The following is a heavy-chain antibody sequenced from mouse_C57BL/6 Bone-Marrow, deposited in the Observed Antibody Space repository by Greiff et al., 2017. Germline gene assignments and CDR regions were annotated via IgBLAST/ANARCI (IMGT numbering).Heavy chain of an antibody. Sequence: QVQLQQSGAELARPGASVKLSCKASGYTFTSYGISWVKQRTGQGLEWIGEIYPRSGTTYYNEKFKGKATLTADKSSSTAYMELRSLTSEDSAVYFCARDITTVARFAYWGQGTLVTVSA. CDR3: ARDITTVARFAY. V-gene: IGHV1-81*01. J-gene: IGHJ3*01. D-gene: IGHD1-1*01. CDR1: GYTFTSYG. CDR2: IYPRSGTT.